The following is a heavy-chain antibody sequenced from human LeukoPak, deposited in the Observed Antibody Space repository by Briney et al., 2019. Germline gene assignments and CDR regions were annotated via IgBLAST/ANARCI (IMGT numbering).Heavy chain of an antibody. CDR3: ARIRDAFDI. CDR1: GGSFSGYY. CDR2: INHSGST. J-gene: IGHJ3*02. Sequence: SETLSLTCAVYGGSFSGYYWSWIRQPPGKGLEWIGEINHSGSTNYNPSLKSRVTISVDTSKNQFSLKLSSVTAADTAVYYCARIRDAFDIWGQGTMVTVSS. V-gene: IGHV4-34*01.